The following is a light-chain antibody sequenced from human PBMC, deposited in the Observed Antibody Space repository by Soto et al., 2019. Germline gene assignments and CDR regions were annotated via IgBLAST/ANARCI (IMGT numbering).Light chain of an antibody. CDR2: LNSDGSH. V-gene: IGLV4-69*01. Sequence: QLVLTQSPSASASLGASVKLTCTLSSGHSSYAIAWHQQQPEKGPRYLMKLNSDGSHSKGDGIPDRFSGSSSGAERYLTISSLQSGDEADYYCQTWGTGILVFGTGTKLTVL. J-gene: IGLJ1*01. CDR3: QTWGTGILV. CDR1: SGHSSYA.